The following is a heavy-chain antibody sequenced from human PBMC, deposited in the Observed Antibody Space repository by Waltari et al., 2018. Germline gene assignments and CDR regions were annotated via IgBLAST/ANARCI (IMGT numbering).Heavy chain of an antibody. CDR1: GGSFSGYY. V-gene: IGHV4-34*01. CDR2: INHRGST. Sequence: QVQLQQWGAGLLKPSETLSLTCAVYGGSFSGYYWSWIRQPPGKGLEWIGEINHRGSTNYNPSLKSRVTISVDTSKNHVSLKLSAVTAADTAVYYCARRYGPFDYWGQGTLVTVSS. J-gene: IGHJ4*02. CDR3: ARRYGPFDY. D-gene: IGHD4-17*01.